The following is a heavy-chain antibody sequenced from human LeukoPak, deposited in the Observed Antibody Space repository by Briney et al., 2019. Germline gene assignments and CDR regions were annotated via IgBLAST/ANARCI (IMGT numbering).Heavy chain of an antibody. Sequence: SETLSLTCTVSGGSISSGDYYWSWIRQPPGKGLEWIGYIYYSGSTNYNPSLKGRVTISVDTSKNQFSLKLSSVTAADTAVYYCARGFLGYMDVWGKGTTVTVSS. D-gene: IGHD2/OR15-2a*01. CDR2: IYYSGST. V-gene: IGHV4-61*08. J-gene: IGHJ6*03. CDR1: GGSISSGDYY. CDR3: ARGFLGYMDV.